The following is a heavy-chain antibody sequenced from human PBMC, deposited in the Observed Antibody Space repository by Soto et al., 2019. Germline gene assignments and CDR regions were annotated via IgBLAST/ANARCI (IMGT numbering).Heavy chain of an antibody. CDR1: GYTFTNYY. CDR3: ARDGGTGPWRYYNGMDV. D-gene: IGHD1-1*01. J-gene: IGHJ6*02. Sequence: QVQLVQSGAEVKKPGASVKVSCKASGYTFTNYYMHWVRQAPGQGLEWMGVINPSGGSTRYAQKFQGRVTMTRDTSTSTVYMELSSLRSEDTAVYYCARDGGTGPWRYYNGMDVWGQGTTVTVSS. CDR2: INPSGGST. V-gene: IGHV1-46*01.